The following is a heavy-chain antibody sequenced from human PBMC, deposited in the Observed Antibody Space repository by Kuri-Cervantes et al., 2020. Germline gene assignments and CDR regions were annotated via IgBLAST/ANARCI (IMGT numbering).Heavy chain of an antibody. J-gene: IGHJ4*02. CDR2: IYYSGST. Sequence: SETLSLTCTVSGGSISSYYWSWTRQPPGKGLEWIGYIYYSGSTNYNPSLKSRVTISVDTSKNQFSLKLSSVTAADTAVYYCARVNLRSSVYFDYWGQGTLVTVSS. V-gene: IGHV4-59*01. CDR1: GGSISSYY. CDR3: ARVNLRSSVYFDY. D-gene: IGHD6-19*01.